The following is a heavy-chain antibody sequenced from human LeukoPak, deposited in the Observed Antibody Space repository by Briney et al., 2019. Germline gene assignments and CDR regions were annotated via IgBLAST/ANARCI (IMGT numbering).Heavy chain of an antibody. CDR1: GFTFSSYG. Sequence: GRSLRLSCAASGFTFSSYGMHWVRQAPGKGLEWVAVISYDGSNKYYADSVKGRFTISRDNSKNTLYLQMNSLRAEDTAVYYCAKVGSITMVENRFDPWGQGTLVTVSS. V-gene: IGHV3-30*18. J-gene: IGHJ5*02. CDR3: AKVGSITMVENRFDP. CDR2: ISYDGSNK. D-gene: IGHD3-10*01.